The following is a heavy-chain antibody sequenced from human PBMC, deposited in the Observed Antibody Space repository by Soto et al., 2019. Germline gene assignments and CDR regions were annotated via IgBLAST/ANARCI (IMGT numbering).Heavy chain of an antibody. CDR1: GFTFSSYA. D-gene: IGHD2-2*01. V-gene: IGHV3-23*01. Sequence: HPGGSLRLSCAASGFTFSSYAMSWVRQAPGKGLEWVSAISGSGGSTYYADSVKGRFTISRDNSKNTLYLQMNSLRAEDTAVYYCAKDLLIWTIVVVPAANAARDAFDIWGQGTMVTVSS. CDR2: ISGSGGST. J-gene: IGHJ3*02. CDR3: AKDLLIWTIVVVPAANAARDAFDI.